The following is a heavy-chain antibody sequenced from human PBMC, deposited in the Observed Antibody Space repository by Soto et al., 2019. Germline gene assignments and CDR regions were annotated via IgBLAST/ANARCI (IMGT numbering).Heavy chain of an antibody. Sequence: SETLSLTCAVSGVSITTNGYSWSWIRQPPGKGLEWIGYIYPSGTIFYNPSLNSRVTISADTSNNQFSLKLTSVTAADTAVYFCASYTAFAKYYFDYWGRGTLVTVSS. CDR1: GVSITTNGYS. J-gene: IGHJ4*02. CDR2: IYPSGTI. D-gene: IGHD3-16*01. CDR3: ASYTAFAKYYFDY. V-gene: IGHV4-30-2*01.